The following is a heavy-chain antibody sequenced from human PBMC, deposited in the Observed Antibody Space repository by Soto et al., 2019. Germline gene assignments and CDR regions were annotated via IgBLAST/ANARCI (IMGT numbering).Heavy chain of an antibody. CDR3: VTAPAGLRWFDP. Sequence: PGESLKISCKGSGYSFTSYWIGWVRQMPGKGLEWMAVIYPGDSDIRYSPSFQGQVTISADKSISTAYLQWSSLKASDTAMYYCVTAPAGLRWFDPWGQGTLVTVSS. J-gene: IGHJ5*02. V-gene: IGHV5-51*01. CDR1: GYSFTSYW. D-gene: IGHD6-13*01. CDR2: IYPGDSDI.